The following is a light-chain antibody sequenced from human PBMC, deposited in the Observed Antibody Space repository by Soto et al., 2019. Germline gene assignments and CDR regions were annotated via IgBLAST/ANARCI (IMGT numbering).Light chain of an antibody. CDR3: SSYTRRSTHNV. CDR2: DVR. J-gene: IGLJ1*01. CDR1: SSDVGGYNY. V-gene: IGLV2-14*01. Sequence: QSVLTQPASVSGSPGQSITISCTGTSSDVGGYNYVSWYQQHPGKAPKLMIYDVRNRPSGVSNRFSGSKSGNTASLTISGLQAEGAADYYFSSYTRRSTHNVCGTGTIVTIL.